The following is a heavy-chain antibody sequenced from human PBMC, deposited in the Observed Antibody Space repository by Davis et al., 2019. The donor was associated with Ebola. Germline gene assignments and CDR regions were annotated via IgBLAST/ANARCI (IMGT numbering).Heavy chain of an antibody. D-gene: IGHD4-17*01. J-gene: IGHJ3*02. CDR1: GFTFSSYW. CDR3: AKTSYGDYHDAFDI. CDR2: IKQDGSEK. V-gene: IGHV3-7*03. Sequence: GESLKISCAASGFTFSSYWMSWVRQAPGKGLEWVANIKQDGSEKYYVDSVKGRFTISRDNAKNSLYLQMNSLRAEDTALYYCAKTSYGDYHDAFDIWGQGTMVTVSS.